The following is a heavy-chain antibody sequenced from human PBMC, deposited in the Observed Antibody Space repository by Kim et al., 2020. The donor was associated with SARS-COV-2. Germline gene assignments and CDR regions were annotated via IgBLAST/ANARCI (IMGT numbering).Heavy chain of an antibody. D-gene: IGHD1-7*01. CDR3: AKEGWITGTRDYYYYYYMDV. V-gene: IGHV3-23*01. J-gene: IGHJ6*03. Sequence: RFTISRDNSKNTLYLQMNSLRAEDTAVYYCAKEGWITGTRDYYYYYYMDVWGKGTTVTVSS.